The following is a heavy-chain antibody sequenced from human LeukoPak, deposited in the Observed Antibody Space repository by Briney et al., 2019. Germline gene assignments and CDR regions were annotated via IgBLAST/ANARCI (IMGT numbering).Heavy chain of an antibody. CDR3: AKVQDNYYYYGMDV. D-gene: IGHD2-15*01. V-gene: IGHV3-23*01. J-gene: IGHJ6*02. Sequence: GGSPRLSCAASGFTFSSYAMSWVRQAPGKGLEWVSAISGSGGSTYYADSVKGRFTISRDNSKNTLYLQMNSLRAEDTAVYYCAKVQDNYYYYGMDVWGQGTTVTVSS. CDR1: GFTFSSYA. CDR2: ISGSGGST.